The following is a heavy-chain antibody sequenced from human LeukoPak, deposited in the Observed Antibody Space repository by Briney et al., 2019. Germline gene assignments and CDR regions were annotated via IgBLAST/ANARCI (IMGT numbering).Heavy chain of an antibody. CDR3: ARGPSTDPSDPYPHFFDY. Sequence: PGGSLRLSCAASGFTFSDYYMSWIRQAPGKGLEWVSYISSSGSTIYYADSVKGRFTISRDNAKNSLYLQMNSLRAEDTAVYYCARGPSTDPSDPYPHFFDYWGQGTLVTVSS. V-gene: IGHV3-11*04. CDR1: GFTFSDYY. D-gene: IGHD3-3*02. CDR2: ISSSGSTI. J-gene: IGHJ4*02.